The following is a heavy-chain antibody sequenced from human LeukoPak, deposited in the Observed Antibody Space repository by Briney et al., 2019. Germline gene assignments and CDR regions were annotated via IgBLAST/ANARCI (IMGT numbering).Heavy chain of an antibody. V-gene: IGHV3-48*03. J-gene: IGHJ6*03. CDR3: LAGYYYNDMDV. CDR1: GFSFSSYE. CDR2: ISSSGSTI. Sequence: GGSLRLSCAASGFSFSSYEMNWVRQAPGKGLEWVSYISSSGSTINYADSVKGRFTISRDNAKKSLYLQMNSLRAEDTAVFYCLAGYYYNDMDVWGKGTTVTVSS. D-gene: IGHD2-15*01.